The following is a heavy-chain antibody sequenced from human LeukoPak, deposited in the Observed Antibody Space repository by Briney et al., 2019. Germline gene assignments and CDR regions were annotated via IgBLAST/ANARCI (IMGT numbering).Heavy chain of an antibody. CDR2: IIPIFGTA. D-gene: IGHD2-2*01. Sequence: SVKVSCKASGYTFTSYDINWVRQATGQGLEWMGGIIPIFGTANYAQKFQGRVTITADESTSTAYMELSSLRSEDTAVYYCARDRIVVVPAAPPAFDIWGQGTMVTVSS. CDR3: ARDRIVVVPAAPPAFDI. CDR1: GYTFTSYD. V-gene: IGHV1-69*13. J-gene: IGHJ3*02.